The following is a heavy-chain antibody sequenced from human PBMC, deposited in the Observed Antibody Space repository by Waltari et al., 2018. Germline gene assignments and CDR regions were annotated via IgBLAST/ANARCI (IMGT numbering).Heavy chain of an antibody. J-gene: IGHJ3*02. V-gene: IGHV3-9*03. CDR3: AKGVLRYFDWFQREDAFDI. CDR1: GFTFDDYA. D-gene: IGHD3-9*01. Sequence: EVQLVESGGGLVQPGRSLRLSCAASGFTFDDYAMHWVRQAPGKGLEWVSGISWNSGSIGYADSLKGRFTISRDNAKNSLYLQMNSLRAEDMALYYCAKGVLRYFDWFQREDAFDIWGQGTMVTVSS. CDR2: ISWNSGSI.